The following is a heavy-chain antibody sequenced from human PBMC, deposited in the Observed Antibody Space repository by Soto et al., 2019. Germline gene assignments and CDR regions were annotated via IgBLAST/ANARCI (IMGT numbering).Heavy chain of an antibody. J-gene: IGHJ4*02. D-gene: IGHD4-4*01. CDR1: GGSVPNSNYY. CDR2: VYYRGRS. CDR3: VRQRTTVITQAYFEY. Sequence: XETLSLTWTVSGGSVPNSNYYWGWIRQSPGKVLEWIGSVYYRGRSYSKSSVKSRVTISVDTSKNQFSLNLNSVTASDTAVYFCVRQRTTVITQAYFEYWGPGALVTVS. V-gene: IGHV4-39*01.